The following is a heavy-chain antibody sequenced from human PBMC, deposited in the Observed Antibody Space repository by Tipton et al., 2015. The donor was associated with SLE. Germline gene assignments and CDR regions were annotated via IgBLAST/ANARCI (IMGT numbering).Heavy chain of an antibody. V-gene: IGHV4-31*11. CDR1: GGSISSGGYY. CDR3: ASDSGVDYYMDV. Sequence: TLSLTCAVSGGSISSGGYYWSWIRQHPGKGLEWIGYIYYSGSTYYNPSLKSRVTISVDTSKNQFSLKLSSVTAADTAVYYCASDSGVDYYMDVWGKGTTVTVSS. CDR2: IYYSGST. D-gene: IGHD7-27*01. J-gene: IGHJ6*03.